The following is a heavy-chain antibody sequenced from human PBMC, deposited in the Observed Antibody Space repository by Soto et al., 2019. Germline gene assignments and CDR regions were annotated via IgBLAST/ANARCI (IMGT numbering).Heavy chain of an antibody. CDR3: ARVAEMGRVPKGYYYYMDV. CDR2: IIPMLGVA. J-gene: IGHJ6*03. CDR1: GDTFSNHT. Sequence: SVKVSCKASGDTFSNHTISWVRQAPGQGLEWMGRIIPMLGVANYAQKFQGRVTITADKSTSTAYMELSSLRSADTAEYYCARVAEMGRVPKGYYYYMDVWGKGTTVTVSS. V-gene: IGHV1-69*02. D-gene: IGHD2-15*01.